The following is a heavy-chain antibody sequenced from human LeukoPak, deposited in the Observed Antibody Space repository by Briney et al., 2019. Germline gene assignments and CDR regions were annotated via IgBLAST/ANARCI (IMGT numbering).Heavy chain of an antibody. Sequence: SETLSLTCTVSGGSISSSSYYWSWIRQPPGKGLEWIGYIDYAGRTNYNPSLKSRVTISVDTSKNQFSLKLSSVTAADTAVYYCARSIAVAGERWFDPWGQGTLVTVSS. CDR1: GGSISSSSYY. CDR2: IDYAGRT. D-gene: IGHD6-19*01. CDR3: ARSIAVAGERWFDP. J-gene: IGHJ5*02. V-gene: IGHV4-61*01.